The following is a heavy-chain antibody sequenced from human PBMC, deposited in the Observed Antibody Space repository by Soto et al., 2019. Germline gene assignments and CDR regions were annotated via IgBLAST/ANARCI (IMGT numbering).Heavy chain of an antibody. Sequence: QVQLVQSGAELKTPGSSVSVSCKASGGAFNNYPISWVRQAPGQGLEWMGGIFPRLGTTTYAREVQGRVTMTADESTTTVSMTLTSLRSEDTAIYYCAIDACCCGGDCYSLVYWGQETLVTVSS. V-gene: IGHV1-69*01. CDR1: GGAFNNYP. J-gene: IGHJ4*02. D-gene: IGHD2-21*02. CDR3: AIDACCCGGDCYSLVY. CDR2: IFPRLGTT.